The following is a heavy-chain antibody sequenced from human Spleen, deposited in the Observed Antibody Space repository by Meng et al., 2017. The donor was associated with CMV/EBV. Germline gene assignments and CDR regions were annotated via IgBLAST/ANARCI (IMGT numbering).Heavy chain of an antibody. Sequence: SGFPFRSYSMNWVRQAPGKGLEWLSSITSSGSYIYYADSLKGRFTISRDNAKSSLYLQMNSLRAEDTAVYFCARDRDSSAYGGYFDYWGQGTLVTVSS. CDR1: GFPFRSYS. J-gene: IGHJ4*02. V-gene: IGHV3-21*01. CDR3: ARDRDSSAYGGYFDY. CDR2: ITSSGSYI. D-gene: IGHD3-22*01.